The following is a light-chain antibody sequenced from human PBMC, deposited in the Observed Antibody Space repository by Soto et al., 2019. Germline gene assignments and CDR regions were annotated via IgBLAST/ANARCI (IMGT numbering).Light chain of an antibody. V-gene: IGKV1-8*01. J-gene: IGKJ4*01. Sequence: AIRMTPSPSSFSAATGDRVTITCRASQGITSYIAWYQQKPGKAPKPLIHAASTLQSGVPIRFSGSGSGTDFNLTISCLQSEDFATYYCQQYYSYPFTFGGGTKVDIK. CDR3: QQYYSYPFT. CDR1: QGITSY. CDR2: AAS.